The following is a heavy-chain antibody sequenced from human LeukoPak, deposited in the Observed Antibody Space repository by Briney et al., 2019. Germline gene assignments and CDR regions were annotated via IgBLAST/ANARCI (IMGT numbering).Heavy chain of an antibody. CDR3: RGSARPHYNYYMDV. J-gene: IGHJ6*03. Sequence: SETLSLTCTVSYYSISSGYYWGWIRQPPGKGLEWIGSIYHSGSTNYNPSLKSRVTISVDTSKNQFSLKVNSVTAADAAVYYCRGSARPHYNYYMDVWGKGTTVTVSS. CDR1: YYSISSGYY. D-gene: IGHD6-6*01. CDR2: IYHSGST. V-gene: IGHV4-38-2*02.